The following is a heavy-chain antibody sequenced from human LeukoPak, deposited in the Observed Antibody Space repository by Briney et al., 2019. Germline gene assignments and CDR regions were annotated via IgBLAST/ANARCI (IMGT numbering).Heavy chain of an antibody. CDR3: ARDRRVTTGTTVSDY. D-gene: IGHD1-1*01. Sequence: GASVKVSCKASGYTFTGYYMHWVRQAPGQGLEWMGWINPNSGGTNYAQKFQGRVTMTRDTSISTAYMELSRLRSDDTAVYYCARDRRVTTGTTVSDYWGQGTLVTVSS. CDR2: INPNSGGT. J-gene: IGHJ4*02. CDR1: GYTFTGYY. V-gene: IGHV1-2*02.